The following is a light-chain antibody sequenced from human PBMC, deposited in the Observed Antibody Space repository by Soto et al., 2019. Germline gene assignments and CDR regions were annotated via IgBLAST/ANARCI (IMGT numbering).Light chain of an antibody. V-gene: IGKV3-15*01. CDR1: QSVSSN. CDR3: QHRGT. Sequence: EIVMTQSPATLSVSPGERATLSCRASQSVSSNLAWYQQKPGQAPRLLIYGASTRATGIPARFGGSGSGTEFTLTISSLQSEDFAVYYCQHRGTFGQGTKVEIK. J-gene: IGKJ1*01. CDR2: GAS.